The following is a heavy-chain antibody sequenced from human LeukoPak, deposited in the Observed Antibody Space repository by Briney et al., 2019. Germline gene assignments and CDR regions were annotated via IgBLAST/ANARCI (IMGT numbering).Heavy chain of an antibody. CDR1: GFTCSSYS. D-gene: IGHD2-8*02. CDR3: ARALRWGTWAFDI. V-gene: IGHV3-21*01. CDR2: ISSSSSYI. J-gene: IGHJ3*02. Sequence: PGGSLRLSCAASGFTCSSYSMNWVRQAPGEGLEWVSSISSSSSYIYYADSVKGRFTISRDNAKNSLYLQMNSLRAEDTAVYYCARALRWGTWAFDIWGQGTMVTVSS.